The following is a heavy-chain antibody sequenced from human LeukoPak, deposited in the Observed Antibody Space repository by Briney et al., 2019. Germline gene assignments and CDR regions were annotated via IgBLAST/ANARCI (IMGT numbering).Heavy chain of an antibody. J-gene: IGHJ4*02. V-gene: IGHV3-49*03. Sequence: PGGSLRLSCTASGFTFGDYAMSWFRQAPGKGLEWVGFIRSKAYGGTTEYAASVKGRFTISRDDSKSIAYLQMNSLKTEDTAVYYCTRVNGYSYVCLQRCFDFWGQGTLVTVSS. CDR1: GFTFGDYA. CDR3: TRVNGYSYVCLQRCFDF. CDR2: IRSKAYGGTT. D-gene: IGHD5-18*01.